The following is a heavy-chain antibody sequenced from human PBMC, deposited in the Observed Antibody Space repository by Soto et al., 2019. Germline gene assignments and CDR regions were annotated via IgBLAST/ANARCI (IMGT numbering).Heavy chain of an antibody. Sequence: GGSLRLSCAASGFTFSSYAMSWVRQAPGKGLEWVSAISGSGGSTYYADSVKGRFTISRDNSKNTLYLQMNSLRAEDTAVYYCANPYDSSGYYFPGDYWGQGTLVTVSS. D-gene: IGHD3-22*01. J-gene: IGHJ4*02. CDR2: ISGSGGST. CDR3: ANPYDSSGYYFPGDY. CDR1: GFTFSSYA. V-gene: IGHV3-23*01.